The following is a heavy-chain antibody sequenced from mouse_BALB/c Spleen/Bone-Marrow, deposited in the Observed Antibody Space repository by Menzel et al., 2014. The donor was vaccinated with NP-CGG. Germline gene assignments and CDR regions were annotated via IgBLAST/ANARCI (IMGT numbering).Heavy chain of an antibody. D-gene: IGHD2-3*01. CDR2: INPSNGGT. Sequence: PGTELVKPGASVKLSCKASGYTFTTYYIYWVKQRAGQGLEWIGEINPSNGGTNFNEKYKSKATLTVDKSSSTSYMQLSSLTSEDSAVYYCTRDGHNYYAMDYWGQGTSVTVSS. CDR1: GYTFTTYY. J-gene: IGHJ4*01. V-gene: IGHV1-53*01. CDR3: TRDGHNYYAMDY.